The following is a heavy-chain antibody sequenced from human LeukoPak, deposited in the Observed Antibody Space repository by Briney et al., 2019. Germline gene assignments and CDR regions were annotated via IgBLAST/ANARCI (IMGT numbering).Heavy chain of an antibody. CDR2: IWYDGSNK. CDR3: ARESSLVGATGWFDP. J-gene: IGHJ5*02. CDR1: GFTFSNYG. D-gene: IGHD1-26*01. V-gene: IGHV3-33*01. Sequence: PGGSLRLSCAASGFTFSNYGMHWVRQAPAKGLEWVAVIWYDGSNKYYADSVKGRFTISRDNSKNTLYLQMNSLRAEDTAVYYCARESSLVGATGWFDPWGQGTLVTVSS.